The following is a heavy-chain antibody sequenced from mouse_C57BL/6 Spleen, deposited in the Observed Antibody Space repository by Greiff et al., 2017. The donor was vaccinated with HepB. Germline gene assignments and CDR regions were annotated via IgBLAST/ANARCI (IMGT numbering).Heavy chain of an antibody. CDR1: GFTFSSYA. Sequence: EVMLVESGGGLVKPGGSLKLSCAASGFTFSSYAMSWVRQTPEKRLEWVATISDGGSYTYYPDNVKGRFTISRDNAKNNLYLQMSHLKSEDTAMYYCARGYDEDYYAMDYWGQGTSVTVSS. V-gene: IGHV5-4*03. J-gene: IGHJ4*01. CDR3: ARGYDEDYYAMDY. CDR2: ISDGGSYT. D-gene: IGHD1-2*01.